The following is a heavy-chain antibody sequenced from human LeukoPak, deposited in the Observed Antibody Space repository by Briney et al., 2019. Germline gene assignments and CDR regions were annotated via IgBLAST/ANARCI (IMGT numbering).Heavy chain of an antibody. CDR2: IIPIFGTA. D-gene: IGHD4-17*01. Sequence: SVKVSCKASGGTFSSYAISWVRQAPGQGLEWMGGIIPIFGTANYAQKFQGRVTITADESTSTAYMELSSLRSEDTAVYYCTRTGPSPEGDYYNWFDPWGQGTLVTVSS. J-gene: IGHJ5*02. V-gene: IGHV1-69*13. CDR1: GGTFSSYA. CDR3: TRTGPSPEGDYYNWFDP.